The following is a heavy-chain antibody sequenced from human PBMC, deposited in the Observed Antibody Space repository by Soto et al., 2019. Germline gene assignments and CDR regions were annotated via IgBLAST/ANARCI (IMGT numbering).Heavy chain of an antibody. CDR3: ARALVTDYNSRDYHYYFAMDV. CDR2: LYHSGIS. D-gene: IGHD3-22*01. Sequence: SETLSLTCAVSGYSISSGYYWGWIRQPPGKGLEWIGYLYHSGISDYNPSLKSRVTISVDTSKNQFSLKVRSVTAADTAVYYCARALVTDYNSRDYHYYFAMDVWGQGTSVTVSS. J-gene: IGHJ6*02. CDR1: GYSISSGYY. V-gene: IGHV4-38-2*01.